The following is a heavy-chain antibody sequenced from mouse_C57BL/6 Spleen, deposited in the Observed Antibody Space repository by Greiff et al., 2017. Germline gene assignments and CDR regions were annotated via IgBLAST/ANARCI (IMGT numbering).Heavy chain of an antibody. CDR2: IDPRSGNT. CDR1: GYTFTSYG. V-gene: IGHV1-81*01. D-gene: IGHD1-3*01. J-gene: IGHJ4*01. CDR3: AYNSYDAMDY. Sequence: VQLQQSGAELARPGASVKLSCKASGYTFTSYGISWVKQRTGQGLEWIGEIDPRSGNTYYNETFKGKATLTADKSSSTAYMELHSLTSADAAVYFGAYNSYDAMDYWGQGTSVTVSS.